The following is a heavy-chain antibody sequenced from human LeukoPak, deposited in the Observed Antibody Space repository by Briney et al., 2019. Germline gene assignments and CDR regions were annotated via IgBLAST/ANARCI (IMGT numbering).Heavy chain of an antibody. CDR1: GGSISSYY. Sequence: SETLSLTCTVSGGSISSYYWSWIRQPPGKGLEWIGYIYHSGSTNYNPSLKSRVTISVDTSKNQFSLKLSSVTAADTAVYYCARGANYYDSSGYVADAFDIWGQGTMVTVSS. J-gene: IGHJ3*02. V-gene: IGHV4-59*01. CDR3: ARGANYYDSSGYVADAFDI. CDR2: IYHSGST. D-gene: IGHD3-22*01.